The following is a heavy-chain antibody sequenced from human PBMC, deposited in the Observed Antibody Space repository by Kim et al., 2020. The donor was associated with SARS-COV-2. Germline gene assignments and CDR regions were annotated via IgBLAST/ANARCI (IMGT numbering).Heavy chain of an antibody. CDR1: GGSFSDYY. CDR3: ARAGDSSGYYSRGPNWFDP. V-gene: IGHV4-34*01. D-gene: IGHD3-22*01. CDR2: INHSGST. Sequence: SETLSLTCAVYGGSFSDYYWSWIRQPPGKGLEWIGEINHSGSTNYNPSLKSRVTISVDTSKNQFSLKLSSVTAADTAVYYCARAGDSSGYYSRGPNWFDPWGQGTLVTVSS. J-gene: IGHJ5*02.